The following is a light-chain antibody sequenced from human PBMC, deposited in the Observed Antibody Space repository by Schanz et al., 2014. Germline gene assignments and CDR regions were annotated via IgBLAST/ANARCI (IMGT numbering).Light chain of an antibody. V-gene: IGKV1-5*01. J-gene: IGKJ1*01. CDR1: QSISSW. Sequence: DIQMTQSPSSLSASVGDRVTITCRASQSISSWLAWYQQRPGKAPKLLIYAASSLGSGVPSRFSGSGSGTDFTLTISSLQPEDFAAYYCQQYNGGTFGQGTKVEIK. CDR3: QQYNGGT. CDR2: AAS.